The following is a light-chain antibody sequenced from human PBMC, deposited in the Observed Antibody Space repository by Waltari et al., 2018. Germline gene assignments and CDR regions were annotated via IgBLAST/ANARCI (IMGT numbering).Light chain of an antibody. CDR3: LLSYTDGWV. CDR1: TGAVTSGHY. CDR2: DTS. J-gene: IGLJ3*02. Sequence: QAVVPQEPSLPVSPGGTVTLTCGSSTGAVTSGHYPSWLQQKPGQAPRTLIYDTSNKHSWTPARFSGSLLGGIAALTLSGALPEDEAEYHCLLSYTDGWVFGGGTKLTVL. V-gene: IGLV7-46*01.